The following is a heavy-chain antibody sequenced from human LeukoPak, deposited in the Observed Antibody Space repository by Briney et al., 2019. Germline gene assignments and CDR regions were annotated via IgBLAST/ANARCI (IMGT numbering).Heavy chain of an antibody. D-gene: IGHD2-21*02. Sequence: ASVKVSYKASGYTFSSYVINWVRQAPGQGLEWMGRISPYNGNTNYAQKLQGRVTMTTDTSTSTAYMELRSLRSDDTAVYYCARDLYAGVLTYWGQGTLVTVSS. CDR3: ARDLYAGVLTY. CDR2: ISPYNGNT. V-gene: IGHV1-18*01. CDR1: GYTFSSYV. J-gene: IGHJ4*02.